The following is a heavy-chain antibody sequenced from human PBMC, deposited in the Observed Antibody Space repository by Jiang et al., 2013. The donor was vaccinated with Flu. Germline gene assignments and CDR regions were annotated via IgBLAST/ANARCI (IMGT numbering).Heavy chain of an antibody. CDR1: GGSISSSSYY. D-gene: IGHD3-22*01. Sequence: GPGLVKPSETLSLTCTVSGGSISSSSYYWGWIRQPPGKGLEWIGSIYYSGSTYYNPSLKSRVTISVDTSKNQFSLKLSSVTAADTAVYYCARIRYYYDSSGYHISDAFDIVGPRDKWSPSL. V-gene: IGHV4-39*07. J-gene: IGHJ3*02. CDR2: IYYSGST. CDR3: ARIRYYYDSSGYHISDAFDI.